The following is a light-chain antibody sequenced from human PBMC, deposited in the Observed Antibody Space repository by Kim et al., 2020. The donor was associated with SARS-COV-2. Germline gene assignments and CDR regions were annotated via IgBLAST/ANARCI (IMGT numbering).Light chain of an antibody. V-gene: IGKV3-20*01. CDR1: QSVSSSY. CDR3: QLYRSSPLT. Sequence: EIVLTQSPGTLSLSPGERATLSCRASQSVSSSYLAWYKQKPGQAPRLLIYGASSRATGIPDRFSGSGSGTDFTLTISRLEPEDFAVYYCQLYRSSPLTFGGGTKVEIK. CDR2: GAS. J-gene: IGKJ4*01.